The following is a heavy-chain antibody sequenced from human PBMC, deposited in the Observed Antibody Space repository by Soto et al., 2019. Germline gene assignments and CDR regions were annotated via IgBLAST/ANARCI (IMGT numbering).Heavy chain of an antibody. CDR1: GGSVSSSNW. D-gene: IGHD2-21*02. Sequence: QVQLQESGPGLVKPSGTLFLTCAVSGGSVSSSNWWSWVRQSPGKGLEWMGEIYHSGSAHYNPSLKSRATISLDKSKNQFSMRLTSVTAADTDVYYCARVPGVVVSADDAFDIWGPGTRVIVSS. CDR3: ARVPGVVVSADDAFDI. J-gene: IGHJ3*02. V-gene: IGHV4-4*02. CDR2: IYHSGSA.